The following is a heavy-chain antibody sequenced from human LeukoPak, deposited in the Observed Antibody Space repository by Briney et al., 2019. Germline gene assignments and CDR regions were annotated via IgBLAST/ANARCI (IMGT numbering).Heavy chain of an antibody. CDR3: AKGGVVGTRYYFDS. CDR2: TKEDGSGS. Sequence: GGSLRLSCAASGFIFSYYWMSWVRQAPGKGLEWVANTKEDGSGSSYVDSVKGRFTISRDNAKNSLYLQMNSLRAEDTAVYYCAKGGVVGTRYYFDSGGQGTLVTVS. V-gene: IGHV3-7*01. J-gene: IGHJ4*02. CDR1: GFIFSYYW. D-gene: IGHD2-15*01.